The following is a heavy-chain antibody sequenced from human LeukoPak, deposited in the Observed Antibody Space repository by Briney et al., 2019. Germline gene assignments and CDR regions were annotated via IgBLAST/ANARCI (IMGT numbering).Heavy chain of an antibody. CDR1: GGSISSSSYY. CDR2: IYYSGST. CDR3: ARREPLRMTTVTTSFDY. Sequence: SETLSLTCTVSGGSISSSSYYWGWIRQPPGKGLEWIGIIYYSGSTYYNPSLKSRVTISVDTSKNQFSLKLSSVTAADTAVYYCARREPLRMTTVTTSFDYWGQGTLVTVSS. V-gene: IGHV4-39*07. D-gene: IGHD4-17*01. J-gene: IGHJ4*02.